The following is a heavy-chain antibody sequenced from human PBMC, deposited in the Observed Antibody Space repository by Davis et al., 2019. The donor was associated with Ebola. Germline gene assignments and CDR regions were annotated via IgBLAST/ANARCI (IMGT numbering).Heavy chain of an antibody. V-gene: IGHV1-18*01. CDR1: GYTFTSYG. CDR2: ISAYNGNT. J-gene: IGHJ6*04. CDR3: ARVSTFDYYYYGMDV. D-gene: IGHD2-2*01. Sequence: ASVKVSCKASGYTFTSYGISWVRQAPGQGLEWMGWISAYNGNTNYAQKLQGRVTMTTDTSTSTAYMELRSLRSDDTAVYYCARVSTFDYYYYGMDVWGKGTTVTVSS.